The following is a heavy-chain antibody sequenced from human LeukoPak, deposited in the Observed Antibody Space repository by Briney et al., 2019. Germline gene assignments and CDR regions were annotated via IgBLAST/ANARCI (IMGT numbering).Heavy chain of an antibody. Sequence: ASVKVSCKASGYTFTSYDINLVRQATAQGLEGMGWMNPNSGNTGYAQKFQGRVTMTRDTSTSTVYMELSSLRSEDTAVYYCAREGKMGRRDGYNSVPDYYGMDVWGQGTTVTVSS. CDR1: GYTFTSYD. CDR2: MNPNSGNT. V-gene: IGHV1-8*01. CDR3: AREGKMGRRDGYNSVPDYYGMDV. D-gene: IGHD5-24*01. J-gene: IGHJ6*02.